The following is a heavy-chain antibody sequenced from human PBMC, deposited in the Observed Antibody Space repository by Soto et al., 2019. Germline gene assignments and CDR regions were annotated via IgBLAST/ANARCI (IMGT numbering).Heavy chain of an antibody. D-gene: IGHD2-2*01. Sequence: GGSLRLSCAASGVTFSSYAMSWVRQAPGKGLEWVSAISGSGGSTYYADSVKGRFTISRDNSKNTLYLQVNSLRAEDMAVYYCAKSIVVVPAAHNGMDVGVQGTTVTVSS. CDR2: ISGSGGST. V-gene: IGHV3-23*01. CDR1: GVTFSSYA. CDR3: AKSIVVVPAAHNGMDV. J-gene: IGHJ6*02.